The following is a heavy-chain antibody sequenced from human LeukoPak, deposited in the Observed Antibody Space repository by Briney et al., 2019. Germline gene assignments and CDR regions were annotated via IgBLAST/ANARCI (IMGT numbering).Heavy chain of an antibody. CDR1: GGSISNHY. V-gene: IGHV4-59*08. CDR2: TYYTGSA. CDR3: ARPRTVTTNWYFDL. Sequence: SETLSLTCSVSGGSISNHYWSWLRQPPGRGLEWIGYTYYTGSANYNPSLKSRVTISVDTPKNQFSLKLTSVTAADTAVYYCARPRTVTTNWYFDLWGRGTLVTVSS. J-gene: IGHJ2*01. D-gene: IGHD4-17*01.